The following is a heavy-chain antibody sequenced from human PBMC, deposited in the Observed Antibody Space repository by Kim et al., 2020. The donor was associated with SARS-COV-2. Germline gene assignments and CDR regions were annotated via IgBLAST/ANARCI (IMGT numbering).Heavy chain of an antibody. CDR2: TYYRSKWYN. Sequence: SQTLSLTCAISGDSVSSNSAAWNWIRQSPSRGLEWLGRTYYRSKWYNDYAVSVKSRITINPDTSKNQFSLQLNSVTPEDTAVYYCARDPGPWVDGSGYYSQVFDYWGQGTLVTVSS. V-gene: IGHV6-1*01. D-gene: IGHD3-22*01. CDR1: GDSVSSNSAA. CDR3: ARDPGPWVDGSGYYSQVFDY. J-gene: IGHJ4*02.